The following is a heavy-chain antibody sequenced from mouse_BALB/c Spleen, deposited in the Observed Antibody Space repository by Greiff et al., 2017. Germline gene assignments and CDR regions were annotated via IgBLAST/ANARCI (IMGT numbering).Heavy chain of an antibody. CDR3: PYGYEGYAMDY. CDR1: GFNIKDYY. CDR2: IDPENGNT. J-gene: IGHJ4*01. Sequence: EVQLQQSGAELVRPGASVKLSCKASGFNIKDYYMHWVKQRPEQGLEWIGWIDPENGNTIYDPKFQGKASITADTSSNTAYLQLSSLTSEDTAVYYCPYGYEGYAMDYWGQGTSVTVSS. V-gene: IGHV14-1*02. D-gene: IGHD2-2*01.